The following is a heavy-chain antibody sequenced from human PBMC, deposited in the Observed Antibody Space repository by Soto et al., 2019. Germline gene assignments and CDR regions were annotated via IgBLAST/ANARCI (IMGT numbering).Heavy chain of an antibody. D-gene: IGHD6-6*01. J-gene: IGHJ4*02. V-gene: IGHV2-5*02. Sequence: QITLKESGPTLVKPTQTLTLTCTFSGFSLSTSGVGVGWIRQPPGKALEWLALIYWDDDKRYSPSLKSRLTIXKXXPKNQVVLTMTNLDPVDTATYYCAESPSSSPAYGYWGQGTLVTVSS. CDR2: IYWDDDK. CDR3: AESPSSSPAYGY. CDR1: GFSLSTSGVG.